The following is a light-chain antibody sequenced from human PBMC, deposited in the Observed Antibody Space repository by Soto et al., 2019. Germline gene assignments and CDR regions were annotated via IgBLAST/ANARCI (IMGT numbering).Light chain of an antibody. Sequence: DVVMTQSPLSLPVTLGQPASISCRSNQSLVHSDGIAYFSWFQQRPGRSPRRLIYKVSNRDSGVPAXLSGSGSGTDFALKISRVEAEDVGVYYCMQGTHWPITFGQGTRLEIK. CDR1: QSLVHSDGIAY. V-gene: IGKV2-30*02. CDR2: KVS. CDR3: MQGTHWPIT. J-gene: IGKJ5*01.